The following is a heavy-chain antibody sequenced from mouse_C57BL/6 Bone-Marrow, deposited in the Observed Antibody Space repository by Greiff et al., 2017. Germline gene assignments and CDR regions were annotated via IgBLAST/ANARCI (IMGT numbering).Heavy chain of an antibody. J-gene: IGHJ1*03. D-gene: IGHD1-1*01. V-gene: IGHV1-55*01. CDR1: GYTFTSYW. Sequence: VQLQQSGAELVKPGASVKMSCKASGYTFTSYWITWVKQRPGQGLEWIGDIYPGSGSTNYNEKFTSKATLTVDTSSSTAYMQLSSLTSEDSAVYYCARYLITTVVHWYFDVWGTGTTVTVSS. CDR3: ARYLITTVVHWYFDV. CDR2: IYPGSGST.